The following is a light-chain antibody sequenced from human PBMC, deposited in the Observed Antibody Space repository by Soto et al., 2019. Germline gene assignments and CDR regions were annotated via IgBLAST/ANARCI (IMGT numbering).Light chain of an antibody. CDR3: CSYAGSSIS. CDR1: SSDVGSYNL. CDR2: EGS. V-gene: IGLV2-23*01. Sequence: QSALTQPASVSGSPGQSITISCTGTSSDVGSYNLVSWYQQHPGKAPKLMIYEGSKRPSGVSNRFSGSKSGNTASLTISGRQAEDEADYYCCSYAGSSISFGGGTKLTVL. J-gene: IGLJ2*01.